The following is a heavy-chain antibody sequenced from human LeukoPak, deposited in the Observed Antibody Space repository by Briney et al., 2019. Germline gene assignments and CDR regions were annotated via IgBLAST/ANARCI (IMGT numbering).Heavy chain of an antibody. J-gene: IGHJ3*02. CDR2: IKSKTDGGTT. D-gene: IGHD2-15*01. Sequence: GGSLRPSCAASGFTFSNAWMSWVRQAPGKGLEWVGRIKSKTDGGTTDYAAPVKGRFTISRDDSKNTLYLQMNSLKTEDTAVYYCTTDRGSGGSCYPFCRWADAFDIWGQGTMVTVSS. V-gene: IGHV3-15*01. CDR1: GFTFSNAW. CDR3: TTDRGSGGSCYPFCRWADAFDI.